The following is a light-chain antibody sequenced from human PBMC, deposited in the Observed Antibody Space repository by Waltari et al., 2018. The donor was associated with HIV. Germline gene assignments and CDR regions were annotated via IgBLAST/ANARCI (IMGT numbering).Light chain of an antibody. CDR3: LQHNTYPLT. CDR2: GAS. CDR1: QSVSRY. Sequence: ERVMTQSPATLSLSPGERATFSCRASQSVSRYLAWYQRKPGQAPRLLIYGASIRAAGIPDRFSGSGSGTEFTLTINSLQPEDFATYYCLQHNTYPLTIGGGTKVEIK. J-gene: IGKJ4*01. V-gene: IGKV3-15*01.